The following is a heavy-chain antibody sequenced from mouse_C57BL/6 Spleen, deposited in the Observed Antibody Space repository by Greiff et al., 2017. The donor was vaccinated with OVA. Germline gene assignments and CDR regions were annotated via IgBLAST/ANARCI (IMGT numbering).Heavy chain of an antibody. CDR3: ARHEEGHYDSDFFDY. V-gene: IGHV1-62-2*01. D-gene: IGHD2-4*01. J-gene: IGHJ2*01. CDR1: GYTFTEYT. Sequence: VMLVESGAELVKPGASVKLSCKASGYTFTEYTIHWVTQRSGQGLEWIGWFSPVSGSIKYTEKFKDKATLTADKSCSTVYTELSRLTSEDSAVYSCARHEEGHYDSDFFDYWGQGTTLTVSS. CDR2: FSPVSGSI.